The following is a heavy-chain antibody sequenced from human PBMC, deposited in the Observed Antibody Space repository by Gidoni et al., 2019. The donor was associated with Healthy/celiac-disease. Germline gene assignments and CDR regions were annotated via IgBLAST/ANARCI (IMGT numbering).Heavy chain of an antibody. CDR2: ISSSSRTI. D-gene: IGHD4-17*01. Sequence: EVQLVESGGGLVQPGGSLRLSCVASGFTVSSYSMNWVRQSPGKGREGVSYISSSSRTIYYADSVEGRFTISIDNAKNSLYLQMNSLRAEDTAVYYCATFSHDYWAFDIWDQGTMVTVSS. CDR1: GFTVSSYS. J-gene: IGHJ3*02. CDR3: ATFSHDYWAFDI. V-gene: IGHV3-48*01.